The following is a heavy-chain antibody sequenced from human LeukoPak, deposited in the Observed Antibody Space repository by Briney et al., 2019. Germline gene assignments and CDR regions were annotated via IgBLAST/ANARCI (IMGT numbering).Heavy chain of an antibody. CDR3: AHGHFVGYTYDF. Sequence: ESGPTLVKPPQTLTLTCNFSGFSLTGGRAGVGWVRQPPGKALEWLALIYGNDDERYSPSLRSRLTISKDISKKEVVLTVTNMQPVDTATYFCAHGHFVGYTYDFWGQGILVTVSS. D-gene: IGHD5-18*01. CDR2: IYGNDDE. CDR1: GFSLTGGRAG. V-gene: IGHV2-5*01. J-gene: IGHJ4*02.